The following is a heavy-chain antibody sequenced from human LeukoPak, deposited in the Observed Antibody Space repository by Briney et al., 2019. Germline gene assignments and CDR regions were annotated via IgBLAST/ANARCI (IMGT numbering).Heavy chain of an antibody. J-gene: IGHJ5*02. Sequence: SVKVSCKASGGTFSSYAISWVRQAPGQGLEWMGGIIPSFGTANYAQKFQGRVTITADESTSTAYMELSSLRSEDTAVYYCARDSAAGGRDNWFDPWGQGTLVTVSS. CDR3: ARDSAAGGRDNWFDP. D-gene: IGHD6-13*01. V-gene: IGHV1-69*13. CDR2: IIPSFGTA. CDR1: GGTFSSYA.